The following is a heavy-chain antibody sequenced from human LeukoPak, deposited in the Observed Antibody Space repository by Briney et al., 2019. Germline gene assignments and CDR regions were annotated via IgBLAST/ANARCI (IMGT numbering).Heavy chain of an antibody. D-gene: IGHD6-6*01. CDR1: GGSISSSSYY. Sequence: KRSETLSLTCTVSGGSISSSSYYWGWIRQPPGKGLEWIGSIYYSGSTYYNPSLKSRVTISVDTSKNQFSLKLSSVTAADTAVYYCARGSRQLGNYNYYMDVWGKGTTVTVSS. CDR3: ARGSRQLGNYNYYMDV. J-gene: IGHJ6*03. CDR2: IYYSGST. V-gene: IGHV4-39*01.